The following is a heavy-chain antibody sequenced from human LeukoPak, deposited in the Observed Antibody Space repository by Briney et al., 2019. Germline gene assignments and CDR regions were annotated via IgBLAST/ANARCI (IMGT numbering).Heavy chain of an antibody. Sequence: SVKVSCKASGYTFTGYYMHWVRQAPGQGLEWMGGIIPIFGTANYAQKFQGRVTITADKSTSTAYMELSSLRSEDTAVYYCASPPGYSSSSLNYWGQGTLVTVSS. V-gene: IGHV1-69*06. D-gene: IGHD6-13*01. CDR1: GYTFTGYY. J-gene: IGHJ4*02. CDR3: ASPPGYSSSSLNY. CDR2: IIPIFGTA.